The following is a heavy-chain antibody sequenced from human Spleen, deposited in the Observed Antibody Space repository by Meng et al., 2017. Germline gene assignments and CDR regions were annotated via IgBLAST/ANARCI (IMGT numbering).Heavy chain of an antibody. Sequence: QVQLVESGGDVVQPGRSLRLSCAASGFTFSNYAIQWVRQAPGKGLEWVAVIWYDGSNKYYGDFVKGRFTISRDYSKNMLYLQMNSLRAEDTAVYYCARDANHYLDYWGQGTLVTVSS. CDR2: IWYDGSNK. V-gene: IGHV3-33*08. CDR3: ARDANHYLDY. J-gene: IGHJ4*02. CDR1: GFTFSNYA.